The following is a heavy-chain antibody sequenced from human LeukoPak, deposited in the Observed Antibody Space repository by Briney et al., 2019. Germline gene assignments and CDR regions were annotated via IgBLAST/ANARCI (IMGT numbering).Heavy chain of an antibody. CDR3: ASLPSSSRYIMLTDY. D-gene: IGHD6-13*01. CDR1: GFTFSSYS. V-gene: IGHV3-21*01. J-gene: IGHJ4*02. CDR2: ISSSSSYI. Sequence: PGGSLRLSCAASGFTFSSYSMNWVRQAPGKGLEWVSSISSSSSYIYYADSVKGRFTISRDNAKNSLYLQMNSLRAEDTAVYYCASLPSSSRYIMLTDYWGQGTLVTVSS.